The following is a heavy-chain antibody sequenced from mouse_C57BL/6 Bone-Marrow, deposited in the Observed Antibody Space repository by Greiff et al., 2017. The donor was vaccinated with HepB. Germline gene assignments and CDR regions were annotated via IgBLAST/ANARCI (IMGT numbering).Heavy chain of an antibody. V-gene: IGHV7-1*01. J-gene: IGHJ1*03. CDR2: SRNKANDYTT. CDR1: GFTFSDFY. D-gene: IGHD1-3*01. CDR3: ARDAWRDNYLSYWYFDG. Sequence: EVKVVESGGGLVPSGRSLRLSCATSGFTFSDFYMEWVRQAPWKGLEWIAASRNKANDYTTEYSAFVKGRFIVSRDTSQSILYLQMNALRAEDTAIYYCARDAWRDNYLSYWYFDGWGTGTTVTVAS.